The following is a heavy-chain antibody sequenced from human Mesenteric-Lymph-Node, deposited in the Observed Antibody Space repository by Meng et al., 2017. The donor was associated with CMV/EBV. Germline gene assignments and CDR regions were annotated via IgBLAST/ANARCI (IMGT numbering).Heavy chain of an antibody. D-gene: IGHD3-9*01. J-gene: IGHJ6*02. V-gene: IGHV1-69*05. CDR2: IIPIFGTA. Sequence: SVKVSCKASGGTFSSSAITWVRQAPGQGLEWMGGIIPIFGTANYAQKFQGRVTITTDESTSTAYMELSSLRSDDTAVYYCARVYYDILTGYYYYYGMDVWGQGTTVTVSS. CDR3: ARVYYDILTGYYYYYGMDV. CDR1: GGTFSSSA.